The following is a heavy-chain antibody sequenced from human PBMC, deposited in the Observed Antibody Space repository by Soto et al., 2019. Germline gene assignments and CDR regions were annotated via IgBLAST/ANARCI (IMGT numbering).Heavy chain of an antibody. J-gene: IGHJ4*02. CDR3: AREPYYYFDY. Sequence: GGSLRLSCAASGFTFSIYWMTWVRQGPGKGLEWVANIKLDGSEKYYADSVKGRFTISRDNAKNSLYLQMNSLRAEDTAVYYCAREPYYYFDYWGQGTLVTVSS. CDR2: IKLDGSEK. CDR1: GFTFSIYW. V-gene: IGHV3-7*01.